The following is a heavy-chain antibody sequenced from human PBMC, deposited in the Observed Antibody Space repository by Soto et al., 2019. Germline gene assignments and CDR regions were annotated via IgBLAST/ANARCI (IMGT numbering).Heavy chain of an antibody. CDR2: IDPGDSDS. V-gene: IGHV5-51*01. D-gene: IGHD6-13*01. CDR3: ARPGIAAAGTFGFDY. Sequence: GECQKISCKGSGYSFTRYWIGWVRQMPGKGLEWMGIIDPGDSDSRYSPSFQGQVTISADKSINTAYLQWSSLKASDTAMSYCARPGIAAAGTFGFDYWGQGTLVTVPQ. CDR1: GYSFTRYW. J-gene: IGHJ4*02.